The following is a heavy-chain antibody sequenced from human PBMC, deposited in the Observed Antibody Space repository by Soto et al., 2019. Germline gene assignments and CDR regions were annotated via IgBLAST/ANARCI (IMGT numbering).Heavy chain of an antibody. Sequence: AASVKVSCKASGYTFTSYAMHWVRQAPGQRLEWMGWINAGNGNTKYSQKFQGRVTITRDTSASTAYMELSSLRSEDTAVYYCARVSVIVNWFDPWGQGTLVTVSS. CDR1: GYTFTSYA. J-gene: IGHJ5*02. D-gene: IGHD3-16*02. CDR3: ARVSVIVNWFDP. V-gene: IGHV1-3*01. CDR2: INAGNGNT.